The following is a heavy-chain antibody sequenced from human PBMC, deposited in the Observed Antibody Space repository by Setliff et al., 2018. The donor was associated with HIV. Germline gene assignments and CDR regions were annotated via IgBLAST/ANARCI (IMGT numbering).Heavy chain of an antibody. Sequence: GESLKISSIASGFSLSTYSMNWVRQAPGKGLEWMSYISSDSRTTYYADSVKGRFTISRDDAKTSLYLQMNSLRAEDTAVYYCVRDLVYYYDNSGSFYVAGYFQHWGQGTLVTVSS. J-gene: IGHJ1*01. CDR2: ISSDSRTT. D-gene: IGHD3-22*01. CDR1: GFSLSTYS. V-gene: IGHV3-48*01. CDR3: VRDLVYYYDNSGSFYVAGYFQH.